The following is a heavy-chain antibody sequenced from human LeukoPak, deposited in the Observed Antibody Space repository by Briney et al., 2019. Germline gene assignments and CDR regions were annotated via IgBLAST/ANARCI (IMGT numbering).Heavy chain of an antibody. Sequence: SETLSLTCTVSGGSISSSSYYWNWIRQPPGKGLEWIGEINHGGDTNYNPSLKSRVTISVDTSKKQFSLKVRSVTAAETAVYYCARDILTGPSYYFDYWGQGTLVTVSS. J-gene: IGHJ4*02. D-gene: IGHD3-9*01. CDR1: GGSISSSSYY. CDR2: INHGGDT. CDR3: ARDILTGPSYYFDY. V-gene: IGHV4-39*07.